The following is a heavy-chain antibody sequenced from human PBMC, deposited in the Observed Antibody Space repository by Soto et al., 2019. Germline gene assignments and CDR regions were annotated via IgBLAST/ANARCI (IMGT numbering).Heavy chain of an antibody. D-gene: IGHD1-26*01. CDR3: ARREIQGPIDY. V-gene: IGHV4-28*01. CDR1: GYSISSSNW. Sequence: QVQLQESGPGLVKPSDTLSLTCAVSGYSISSSNWCGWIRQTPGKGLEWIGYIDYSGTTYYNPSLKSRVTMSVDTSKNQFSLKLTSVTAADTAVYYCARREIQGPIDYWGQGTLVTVSS. J-gene: IGHJ4*02. CDR2: IDYSGTT.